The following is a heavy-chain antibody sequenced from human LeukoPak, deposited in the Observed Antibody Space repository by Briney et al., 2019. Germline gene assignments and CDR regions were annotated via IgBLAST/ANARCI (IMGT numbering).Heavy chain of an antibody. CDR2: IKSKTDGGTT. CDR3: TTARIVGATYFDY. J-gene: IGHJ4*02. V-gene: IGHV3-15*01. Sequence: GGSLRLSCAASGFTFNNAWMSWVRQAPGKGLEWVGRIKSKTDGGTTDYAAPVKGRFTISRDDSKNTLYLQMNSLKTEDTAVYYCTTARIVGATYFDYWGQGTLVTVSS. D-gene: IGHD1-26*01. CDR1: GFTFNNAW.